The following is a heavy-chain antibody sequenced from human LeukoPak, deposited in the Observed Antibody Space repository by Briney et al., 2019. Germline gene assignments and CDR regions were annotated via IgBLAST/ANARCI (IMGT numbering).Heavy chain of an antibody. Sequence: PSETLSLTCLVSGGSITSDNYFWGWSRLPPEKGPEWIGGFYHSGTIFYSPSLGSRVAISIDTSKNQFSLRLLSVTAADTAVFCCARQGVVPNKAGWYFDLWGRGTLVTVSS. J-gene: IGHJ2*01. CDR2: FYHSGTI. CDR3: ARQGVVPNKAGWYFDL. D-gene: IGHD3-10*01. V-gene: IGHV4-39*01. CDR1: GGSITSDNYF.